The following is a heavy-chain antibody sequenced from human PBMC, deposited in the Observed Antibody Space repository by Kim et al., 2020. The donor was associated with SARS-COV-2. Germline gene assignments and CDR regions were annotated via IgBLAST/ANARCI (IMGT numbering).Heavy chain of an antibody. CDR2: IYYSGST. CDR1: GGSISSGDYY. Sequence: SETLSLTCTVSGGSISSGDYYWSWIRQPPGKGLEWIGYIYYSGSTYYNPSLKSRVTISVDTSKNQFSLKLSSVTAADTAVYYCARVGDSGSRGDYFDYWGQGTLVTVSS. V-gene: IGHV4-30-4*01. CDR3: ARVGDSGSRGDYFDY. J-gene: IGHJ4*02. D-gene: IGHD1-26*01.